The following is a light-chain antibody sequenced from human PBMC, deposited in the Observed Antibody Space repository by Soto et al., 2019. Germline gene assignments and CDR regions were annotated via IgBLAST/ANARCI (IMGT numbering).Light chain of an antibody. CDR1: QSVSGW. CDR2: DAS. CDR3: QQYATFSET. V-gene: IGKV1-5*01. J-gene: IGKJ1*01. Sequence: DIQMTQSPSTLSASVGDTVTVTCRASQSVSGWLAWYQQKPGEAPKLLIYDASALPRGVPSRFSGSGSGTKFALTIASLQPDDFATCCCQQYATFSETFGPATKVEI.